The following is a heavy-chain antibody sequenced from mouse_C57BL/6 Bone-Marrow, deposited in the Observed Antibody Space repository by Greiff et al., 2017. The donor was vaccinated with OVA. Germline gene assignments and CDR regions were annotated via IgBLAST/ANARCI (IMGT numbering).Heavy chain of an antibody. CDR1: GFTFSSYT. CDR2: ISGGGGNT. Sequence: EVQVVESGGGLVKPGGSLKLSCAASGFTFSSYTMSWVRQTPEKRLEWVATISGGGGNTYYPDSVKGRFTISRDNAKNTLYLQMSSLRSEDTALYYCASAYYSNYYFDYWGQGTTLTVSS. V-gene: IGHV5-9*01. D-gene: IGHD2-5*01. CDR3: ASAYYSNYYFDY. J-gene: IGHJ2*01.